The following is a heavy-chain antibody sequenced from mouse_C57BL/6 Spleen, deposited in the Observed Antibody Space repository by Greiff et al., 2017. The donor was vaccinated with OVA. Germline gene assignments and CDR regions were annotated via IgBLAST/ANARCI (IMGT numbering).Heavy chain of an antibody. CDR1: GYTFTSYW. J-gene: IGHJ4*01. Sequence: QVQLQQPGAELVMPGASVKLSCKASGYTFTSYWMHWVKQRPGQGLEWIGVIDPSDSYTNYNQKFKGKSTLTVDKSSSTAYMQLSSLTSEDSAVYYSARGDPLGAMDYWGQGTSVTVSS. D-gene: IGHD6-1*01. V-gene: IGHV1-69*01. CDR3: ARGDPLGAMDY. CDR2: IDPSDSYT.